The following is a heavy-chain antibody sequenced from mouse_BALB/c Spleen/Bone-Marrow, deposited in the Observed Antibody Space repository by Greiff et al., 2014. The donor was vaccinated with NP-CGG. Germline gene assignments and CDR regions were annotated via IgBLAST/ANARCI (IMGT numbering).Heavy chain of an antibody. CDR1: GYTFTSYY. Sequence: QVQLQQSGPELVKPGASVRISCKASGYTFTSYYIHWVKQRPGQGLEWIGWIYPGNVNTKYNEKFKGKATLTADKSPSTAYMQLSSLTSEDSAVYFCARGVTTGGFAYWGQGTLVTVSA. CDR3: ARGVTTGGFAY. D-gene: IGHD2-3*01. CDR2: IYPGNVNT. V-gene: IGHV1S56*01. J-gene: IGHJ3*01.